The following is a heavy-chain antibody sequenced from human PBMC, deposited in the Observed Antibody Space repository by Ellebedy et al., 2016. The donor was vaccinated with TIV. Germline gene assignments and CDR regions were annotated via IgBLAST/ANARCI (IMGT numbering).Heavy chain of an antibody. J-gene: IGHJ4*02. CDR1: GGSISSYY. CDR3: ARESDSQFYFDY. Sequence: SETLSLTCTVSGGSISSYYWSWIRQPPGKGLEWIGYIYYSGSTNYIPSLKGRVTMSVDTSKNQFSLKLSSLTAADTAVYYCARESDSQFYFDYWGQGSLVTVSS. CDR2: IYYSGST. V-gene: IGHV4-59*12.